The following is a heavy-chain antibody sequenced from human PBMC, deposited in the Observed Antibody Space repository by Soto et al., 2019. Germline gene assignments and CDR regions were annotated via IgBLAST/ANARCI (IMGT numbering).Heavy chain of an antibody. Sequence: PGGSLRLSCAASGFTFSSYAMHWVRQVPGKGLEWVAVISYDGSNKYYADSVKGRFTISRDNSKNTLYLQMNSLRAEDTAVYYCARGAGYSYGYGAFDIWGQGTMVTVSS. CDR2: ISYDGSNK. J-gene: IGHJ3*02. CDR1: GFTFSSYA. V-gene: IGHV3-30-3*01. CDR3: ARGAGYSYGYGAFDI. D-gene: IGHD5-18*01.